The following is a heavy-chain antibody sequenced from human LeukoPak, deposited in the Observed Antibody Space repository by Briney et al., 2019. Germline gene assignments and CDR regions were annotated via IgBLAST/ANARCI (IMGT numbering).Heavy chain of an antibody. J-gene: IGHJ4*02. CDR2: IRSKANSYAT. Sequence: GGSLRLSCAASGFTFSGSAMHWVRQASGKGLEWVGRIRSKANSYATAYAASVKGRFTISRDDSKNTAYLQMNSLKTEDTAVYHCTRRDYSGSYSTQNDYWGQGTLVTVSS. V-gene: IGHV3-73*01. D-gene: IGHD1-26*01. CDR3: TRRDYSGSYSTQNDY. CDR1: GFTFSGSA.